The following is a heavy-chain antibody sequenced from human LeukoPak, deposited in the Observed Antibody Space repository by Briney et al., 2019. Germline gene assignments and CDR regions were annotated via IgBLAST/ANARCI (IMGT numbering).Heavy chain of an antibody. D-gene: IGHD2-2*01. CDR2: ITGSGGTT. V-gene: IGHV3-23*01. CDR1: GFTFSSYA. CDR3: AKGRYCDSTTCAYHGLDV. J-gene: IGHJ6*02. Sequence: GGSLRLSCAASGFTFSSYAMSWVRRAPGKGLEWVSTITGSGGTTNYADSVKGRFTISRDNSKNTLSLQVNSLSAEDTAVYYCAKGRYCDSTTCAYHGLDVWAKGPRSPSP.